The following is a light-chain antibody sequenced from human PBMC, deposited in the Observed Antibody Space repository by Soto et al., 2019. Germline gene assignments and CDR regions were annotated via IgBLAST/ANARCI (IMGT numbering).Light chain of an antibody. V-gene: IGKV3-20*01. CDR2: GAS. CDR1: QTVSSCY. CDR3: HQYGSSPRT. Sequence: EIVLTQSPGTLSLSPGERATLSCRASQTVSSCYLAWYQQKPGQAPRLLIYGASSRATGIPDRFSGRGSGTDFTLTISRLEPEDFAVYYCHQYGSSPRTFGQGTKVDIK. J-gene: IGKJ1*01.